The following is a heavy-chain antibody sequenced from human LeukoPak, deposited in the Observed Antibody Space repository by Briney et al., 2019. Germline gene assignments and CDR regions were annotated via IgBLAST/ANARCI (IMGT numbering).Heavy chain of an antibody. CDR1: GFTFSSYS. CDR3: ARDSNWNYVIYSYYGMDV. Sequence: GGSLRLSCAASGFTFSSYSMNWVRQAPGKGLEWVSSISSSSSYIYYADSVKGRFTISRDNAKNSLYLQMNSLRAEDTAVYYCARDSNWNYVIYSYYGMDVWGQGTTVTVSS. D-gene: IGHD1-7*01. V-gene: IGHV3-21*01. J-gene: IGHJ6*02. CDR2: ISSSSSYI.